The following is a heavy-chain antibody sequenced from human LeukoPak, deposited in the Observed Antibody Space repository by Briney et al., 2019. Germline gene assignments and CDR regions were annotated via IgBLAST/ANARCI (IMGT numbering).Heavy chain of an antibody. D-gene: IGHD6-19*01. J-gene: IGHJ1*01. CDR3: AKDPAVAGTAQYFQH. CDR1: GFTFSSYA. CDR2: ISGSGGST. Sequence: GGSLRLSCAASGFTFSSYAMSWVRQAPGKGLEWLSVISGSGGSTYYADSVKGRFTISRDNSKNTLYLQMNSLRAEDTAVYYCAKDPAVAGTAQYFQHWGQGTLVTVSS. V-gene: IGHV3-23*01.